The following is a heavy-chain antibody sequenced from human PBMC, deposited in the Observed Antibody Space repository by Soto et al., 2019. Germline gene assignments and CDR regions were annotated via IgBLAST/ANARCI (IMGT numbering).Heavy chain of an antibody. CDR2: IKDDGSTQ. J-gene: IGHJ3*02. CDR1: AFNFSPYW. CDR3: AKLSPPYSVYIRGAFDI. D-gene: IGHD5-12*01. V-gene: IGHV3-30*18. Sequence: GGSLRLSCAAAAFNFSPYWRSWVRQAPGKGLEWVAIIKDDGSTQYYADSVKGRFTVSRDNSKNTVYLQMNSLRAEDTAVYYCAKLSPPYSVYIRGAFDIWGQGTMVTVS.